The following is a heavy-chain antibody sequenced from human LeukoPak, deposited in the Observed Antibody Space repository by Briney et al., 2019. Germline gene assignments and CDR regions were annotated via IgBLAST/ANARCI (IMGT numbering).Heavy chain of an antibody. V-gene: IGHV3-48*04. D-gene: IGHD4-17*01. CDR3: ARDFGRNGDFHAFDI. Sequence: GGSLRLSCVASGFIFSGYSMNWVRQAPGKGLEWISYISSASATIYYADSVKGRFTISRDNAKNSLYLQMNSLRAEDTAVYYCARDFGRNGDFHAFDIWGQGTMATVSS. CDR1: GFIFSGYS. CDR2: ISSASATI. J-gene: IGHJ3*02.